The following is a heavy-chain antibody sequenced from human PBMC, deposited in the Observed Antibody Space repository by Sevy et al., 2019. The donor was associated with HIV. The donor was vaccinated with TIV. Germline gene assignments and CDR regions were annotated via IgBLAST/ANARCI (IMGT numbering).Heavy chain of an antibody. D-gene: IGHD2-15*01. CDR2: ISGSAGST. CDR3: AKGDRTFYGLDV. J-gene: IGHJ6*02. V-gene: IGHV3-23*01. CDR1: GFTFSTYT. Sequence: GGSLRLSCAASGFTFSTYTMSWVRQAPGKGLEWVSAISGSAGSTYYADLVQGRFTISRDKSKNTLYLQMNSRRAEDTAVYYCAKGDRTFYGLDVWGQGTTVTVSS.